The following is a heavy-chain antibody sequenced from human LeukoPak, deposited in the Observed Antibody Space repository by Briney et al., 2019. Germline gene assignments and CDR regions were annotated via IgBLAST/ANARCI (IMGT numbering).Heavy chain of an antibody. J-gene: IGHJ4*02. CDR1: GFTFSSYA. CDR2: ISYDGSNK. V-gene: IGHV3-30-3*01. Sequence: GGSLRLSCAASGFTFSSYAMHWVRQAPGKGLEWVAVISYDGSNKYYADSVKGRFTISRDNSKNTLYLQMNSLRAEDTAVYYCARGGIAVAGHYWGQGTLVTVSS. D-gene: IGHD6-19*01. CDR3: ARGGIAVAGHY.